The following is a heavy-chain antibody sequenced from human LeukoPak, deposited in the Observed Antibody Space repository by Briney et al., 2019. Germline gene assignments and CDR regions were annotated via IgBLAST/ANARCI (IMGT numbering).Heavy chain of an antibody. V-gene: IGHV1-69*13. CDR2: LIPIFGTA. CDR1: GGTFSSYA. Sequence: SVKVSCKASGGTFSSYAISWVRQAPGQGLEWMGGLIPIFGTANYAQKFQGRVTITADESTSTAYMELSSLRSEDTAVYYCARSPAAAGTGPFDYWGQGTLVTVSS. CDR3: ARSPAAAGTGPFDY. D-gene: IGHD6-13*01. J-gene: IGHJ4*02.